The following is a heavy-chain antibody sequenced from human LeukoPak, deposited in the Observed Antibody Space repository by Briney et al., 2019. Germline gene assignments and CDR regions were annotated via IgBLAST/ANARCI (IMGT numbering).Heavy chain of an antibody. V-gene: IGHV3-21*04. CDR2: ISSSSSYI. CDR3: AKVGYYYGSGSYYKSPLDY. J-gene: IGHJ4*02. CDR1: GFTFSSYS. Sequence: GGSLRLSCGASGFTFSSYSMNWVRQAPGKGPEWVSSISSSSSYIYYADSVKGRFTVSRDNAKNTVYLQMNRLRAEDTAVYYCAKVGYYYGSGSYYKSPLDYWGQGTVVTVSS. D-gene: IGHD3-10*01.